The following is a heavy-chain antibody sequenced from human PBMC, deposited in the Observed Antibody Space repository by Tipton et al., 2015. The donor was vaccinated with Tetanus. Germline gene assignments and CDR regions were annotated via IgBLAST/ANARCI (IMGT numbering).Heavy chain of an antibody. J-gene: IGHJ3*02. V-gene: IGHV4-59*01. CDR2: LYYSGST. CDR3: ARVWFGDLFGVGAFDI. CDR1: GGSFGNFY. D-gene: IGHD3-10*01. Sequence: TLSLTCTISGGSFGNFYWAWIRQPPRRGLEWIGYLYYSGSTNYDPPLKSRVTISLDTSKNQFYLKMSSVTATDTAMYYCARVWFGDLFGVGAFDIWGQGTMVTVSS.